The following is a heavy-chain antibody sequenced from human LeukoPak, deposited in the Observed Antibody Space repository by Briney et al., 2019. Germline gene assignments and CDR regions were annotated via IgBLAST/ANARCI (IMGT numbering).Heavy chain of an antibody. Sequence: SETLSLTCTVSGGSISSYYWSWTRQPPGKGLEWIGYIYYSGSTNYNPSLKSRATISVDTSKNQFSLKLSSVTAADTAVYYCARDVVPKYCSSTSCYRGGFDYWGQGTLVTVSS. CDR1: GGSISSYY. J-gene: IGHJ4*02. D-gene: IGHD2-2*01. V-gene: IGHV4-59*01. CDR2: IYYSGST. CDR3: ARDVVPKYCSSTSCYRGGFDY.